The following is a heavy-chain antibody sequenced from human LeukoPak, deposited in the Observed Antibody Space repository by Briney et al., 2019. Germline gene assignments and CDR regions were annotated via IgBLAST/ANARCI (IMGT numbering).Heavy chain of an antibody. CDR1: GFTVSSNY. Sequence: GGSLRLSCAASGFTVSSNYINSIRQAPGQGLECVSFIFDGGKTYYADSVKGRFTISRDNSKNTVYLQMNSLTAEDTAVYYCARSGLNYDSSGYTFDPWGQGTLVTVSS. CDR2: IFDGGKT. V-gene: IGHV3-53*01. J-gene: IGHJ5*02. CDR3: ARSGLNYDSSGYTFDP. D-gene: IGHD3-22*01.